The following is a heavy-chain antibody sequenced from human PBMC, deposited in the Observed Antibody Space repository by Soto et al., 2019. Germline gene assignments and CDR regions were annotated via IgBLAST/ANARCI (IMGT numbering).Heavy chain of an antibody. D-gene: IGHD3-22*01. V-gene: IGHV3-64D*06. J-gene: IGHJ4*02. Sequence: GGSLRLSCSASGFTFSNYALHWVRQAPGKGLEYVSSIGTNGGSTFYADSVKGRFTISRDNSKNTLYLRMRSLRAEDTAVYYCASTMIVVVPNVFDYWGQGTLITVSS. CDR2: IGTNGGST. CDR3: ASTMIVVVPNVFDY. CDR1: GFTFSNYA.